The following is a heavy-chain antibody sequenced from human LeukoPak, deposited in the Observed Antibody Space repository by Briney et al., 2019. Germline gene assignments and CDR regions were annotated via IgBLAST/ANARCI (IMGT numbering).Heavy chain of an antibody. V-gene: IGHV3-11*01. CDR3: ARMLGEEPPAYYGMDV. CDR2: IRSSGSTV. D-gene: IGHD3-10*02. CDR1: GFTFSDYY. J-gene: IGHJ6*02. Sequence: PGGSLRLSCAASGFTFSDYYMSWIRQAPGKGLEWVSYIRSSGSTVYYADSVKGRFTISRDNAKNSLYLQMNSLRAEDTAVYYRARMLGEEPPAYYGMDVWGQGTTVTVSS.